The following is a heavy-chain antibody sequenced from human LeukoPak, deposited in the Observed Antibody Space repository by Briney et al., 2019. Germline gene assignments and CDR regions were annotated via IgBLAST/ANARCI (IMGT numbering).Heavy chain of an antibody. CDR3: ARANYYYDSSGYYYYYYYMDV. CDR1: GYTFTGYD. Sequence: ASVKVSCKASGYTFTGYDINWVRQATGQGLEWMGWMNPNSGNTGYAQKFQGRVTITRNTSISTAYMELSSLRSEDTAVYYYARANYYYDSSGYYYYYYYMDVWGKGTTVTVSS. CDR2: MNPNSGNT. V-gene: IGHV1-8*03. J-gene: IGHJ6*03. D-gene: IGHD3-22*01.